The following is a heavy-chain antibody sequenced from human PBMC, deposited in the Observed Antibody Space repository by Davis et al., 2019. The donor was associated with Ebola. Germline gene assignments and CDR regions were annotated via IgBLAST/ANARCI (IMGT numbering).Heavy chain of an antibody. V-gene: IGHV1-8*02. CDR1: GYTFTGYL. D-gene: IGHD3-10*01. CDR3: ARAALVQGLTGNWFDP. Sequence: ASVKVSCKASGYTFTGYLMHWVRQAPGQGLEWMGWMNPNSGNTGYAQKFQGRVTMTRNTSISTAYMELSSLRSEDTAVYYCARAALVQGLTGNWFDPWGQGTLVTVSS. J-gene: IGHJ5*02. CDR2: MNPNSGNT.